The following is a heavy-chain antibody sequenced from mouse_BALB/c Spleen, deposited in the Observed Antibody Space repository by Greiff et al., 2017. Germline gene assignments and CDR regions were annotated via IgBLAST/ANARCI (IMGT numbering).Heavy chain of an antibody. CDR2: ISSGSSTI. Sequence: EVKLVESGGGLVQPGGSRKLSCAASGFTFSSFGMHWVRQAPEKGLEWVAYISSGSSTIYYADTVKGRFTISRDNPKNTLFLQMTSLRSEDTAMYYCARGATMIRWDGYAMDYWGQGTSVTVSS. J-gene: IGHJ4*01. CDR3: ARGATMIRWDGYAMDY. V-gene: IGHV5-17*02. CDR1: GFTFSSFG. D-gene: IGHD2-4*01.